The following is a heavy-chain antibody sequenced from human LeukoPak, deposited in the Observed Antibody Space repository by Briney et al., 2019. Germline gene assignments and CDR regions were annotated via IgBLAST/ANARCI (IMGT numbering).Heavy chain of an antibody. Sequence: GESLKISCKGSGYSFTSYWIGWVRQMPGKGLEWMGIIYPGDSDTRYSPSFQGQATISADKSISTAYLQWSSLKASDTAMYYCARRRCSGGSCYSAFDIWGQGTMVTVSS. V-gene: IGHV5-51*01. D-gene: IGHD2-15*01. CDR1: GYSFTSYW. CDR3: ARRRCSGGSCYSAFDI. J-gene: IGHJ3*02. CDR2: IYPGDSDT.